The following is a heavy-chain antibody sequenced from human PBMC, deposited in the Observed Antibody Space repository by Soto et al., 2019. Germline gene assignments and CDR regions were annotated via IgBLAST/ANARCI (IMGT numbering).Heavy chain of an antibody. J-gene: IGHJ4*02. CDR3: AASYGSGYRAFDY. Sequence: QVQLVQSGTEVEKPGSSVKVSCKASGDTFSFYTINWVRQAPGLGLEWVGRINPIVSMSNYAQKFQGRVSMTAHKSTSTAYMELRSLRSDDTAMYFCAASYGSGYRAFDYWGQGALVIVSS. D-gene: IGHD3-10*01. CDR1: GDTFSFYT. CDR2: INPIVSMS. V-gene: IGHV1-69*02.